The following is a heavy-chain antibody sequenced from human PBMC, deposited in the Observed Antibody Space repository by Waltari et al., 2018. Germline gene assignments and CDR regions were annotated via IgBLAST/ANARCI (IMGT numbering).Heavy chain of an antibody. Sequence: QQWGAGLLKPSETLSFTCAVYGGSFSGYYWSWIRQPPGKGLEWIGEINHSGSTNYNPSLKSRVTISVDTSKNQFSLKLSSVTAADTAVYYCARVRLVVVPAARRHYYYGMDVWGQGTTVTVSS. CDR1: GGSFSGYY. V-gene: IGHV4-34*01. J-gene: IGHJ6*02. D-gene: IGHD2-2*01. CDR2: INHSGST. CDR3: ARVRLVVVPAARRHYYYGMDV.